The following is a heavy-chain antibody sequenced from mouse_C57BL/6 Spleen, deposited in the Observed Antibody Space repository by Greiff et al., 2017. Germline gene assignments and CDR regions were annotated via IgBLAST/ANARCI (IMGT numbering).Heavy chain of an antibody. CDR1: GFSLTSYD. D-gene: IGHD1-1*01. Sequence: VQRVESEPGLVAPSQSLSITCTVSGFSLTSYDIHWVRQPPGKGLEWLVVIRCDGSTTYNSALKSRLSISKDNYKSQVFLKMNRLQTDDTAMYYCARQRAYGYYAMDYWGQGTSVTVSS. V-gene: IGHV2-6-1*01. CDR3: ARQRAYGYYAMDY. J-gene: IGHJ4*01. CDR2: IRCDGST.